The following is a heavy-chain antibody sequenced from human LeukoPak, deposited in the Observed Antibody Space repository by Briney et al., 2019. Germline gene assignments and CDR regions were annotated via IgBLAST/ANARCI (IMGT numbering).Heavy chain of an antibody. CDR3: ARDRYYYDSSGYRTLDI. CDR2: IYHSGST. D-gene: IGHD3-22*01. CDR1: GGSISSYY. Sequence: SETLSLTCTVSGGSISSYYWSWFRQPPGKGLEWIGYIYHSGSTNYNPSLKSRVTISVDTSKNQFSLNLNSVTAADTAVYHCARDRYYYDSSGYRTLDIWGQGTMVTVSS. V-gene: IGHV4-59*01. J-gene: IGHJ3*02.